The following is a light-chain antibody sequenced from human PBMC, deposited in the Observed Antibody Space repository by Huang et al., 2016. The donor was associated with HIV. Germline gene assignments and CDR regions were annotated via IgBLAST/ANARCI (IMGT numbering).Light chain of an antibody. J-gene: IGKJ3*01. Sequence: DIQMTQSPSSLSASVGVRVTITCRASQSIRKDLNWDQQKPGNADKLLIHGASRLQSGVTSRVSGSGSGTDFTLNISSLRPEDFATYYCQQSYSTLLFTFGPGTKVDI. CDR2: GAS. CDR1: QSIRKD. CDR3: QQSYSTLLFT. V-gene: IGKV1-39*01.